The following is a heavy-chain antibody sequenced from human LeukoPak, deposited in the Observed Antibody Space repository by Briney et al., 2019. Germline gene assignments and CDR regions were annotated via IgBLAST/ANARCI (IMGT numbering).Heavy chain of an antibody. Sequence: PSETLSLTCTVSGYSISSGYYWDWIRQPPGKGLEWIGRIYHSGSTYYNPSLKSRVTISVDTSKNRFSLNLSSVTAADTAVYYCARRGNYDSSSFDYWGQATLVTVSS. D-gene: IGHD3-22*01. CDR3: ARRGNYDSSSFDY. V-gene: IGHV4-38-2*02. J-gene: IGHJ4*02. CDR1: GYSISSGYY. CDR2: IYHSGST.